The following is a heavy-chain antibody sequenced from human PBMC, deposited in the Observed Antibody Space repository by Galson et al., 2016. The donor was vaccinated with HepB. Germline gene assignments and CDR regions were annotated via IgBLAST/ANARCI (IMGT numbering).Heavy chain of an antibody. Sequence: ALRLSYEADRFSFSNSGLSGGCQAPWRRVEWIIGITRSGNATHYADLVKGRFTISRDNSKNTLYLYMNNLTAGDTAIYYCGKHGGFDYWGQGALVTVSS. CDR1: RFSFSNSG. D-gene: IGHD3-16*01. V-gene: IGHV3-23*01. J-gene: IGHJ4*02. CDR2: ITRSGNAT. CDR3: GKHGGFDY.